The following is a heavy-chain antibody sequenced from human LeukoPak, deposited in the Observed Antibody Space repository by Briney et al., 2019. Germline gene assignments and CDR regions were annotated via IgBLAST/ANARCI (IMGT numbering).Heavy chain of an antibody. Sequence: SETLSLTCTVSGGSMSSYYWSWLRQPPGKGLEWIGYIYYSGSTNYNPSLKSRVTISVDTSKNQFSLRLSSVTAADTAVYYCASPGYFYGSGSVDDAFDIWGQGTMVTVSS. CDR3: ASPGYFYGSGSVDDAFDI. V-gene: IGHV4-59*01. D-gene: IGHD3-10*01. CDR2: IYYSGST. J-gene: IGHJ3*02. CDR1: GGSMSSYY.